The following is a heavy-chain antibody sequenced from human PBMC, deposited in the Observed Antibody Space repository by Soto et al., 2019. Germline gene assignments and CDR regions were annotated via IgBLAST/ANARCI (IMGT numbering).Heavy chain of an antibody. CDR1: GYSFTSYW. CDR3: ARPGGAHQQNYFDP. CDR2: IYPGDSDT. Sequence: PGESLKISCKGSGYSFTSYWIAWVRQMPGKGLEWMGSIYPGDSDTKYSPSFQGQVTISVDKSISTAYLQWSSLKALDTGMYYCARPGGAHQQNYFDPWGQGTLVTVSS. D-gene: IGHD1-7*01. J-gene: IGHJ5*02. V-gene: IGHV5-51*01.